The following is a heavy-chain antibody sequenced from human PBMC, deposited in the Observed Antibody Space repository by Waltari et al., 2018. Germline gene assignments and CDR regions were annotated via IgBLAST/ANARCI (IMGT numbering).Heavy chain of an antibody. CDR2: ISDSGVIT. V-gene: IGHV3-23*01. D-gene: IGHD3-22*01. CDR3: ARHLYSIDYLELGN. J-gene: IGHJ4*02. CDR1: GFNFISYV. Sequence: EVHLLESGGGLAQPGGSLILSCAAAGFNFISYVMSWVRQAPGKGLEWVSGISDSGVITKYADSVKGRFTVSRDNSKNVVFLQLNSLRAEDTAIYYCARHLYSIDYLELGNWGQGTLVTVSS.